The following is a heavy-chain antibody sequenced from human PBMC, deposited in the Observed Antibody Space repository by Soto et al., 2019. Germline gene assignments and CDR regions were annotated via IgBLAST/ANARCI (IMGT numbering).Heavy chain of an antibody. CDR3: ARATDNIYYYDCRGRSKDDY. Sequence: QVQLVQSGVEVKKPGASVKVSCKASGYSFSHYGISWVRQAPGQGLEGMGWIRGYNGNRNYAQKFQGRVTMATERSTSTASMELRSLRSDDTAVYYCARATDNIYYYDCRGRSKDDYWGQGTLVTVSS. CDR1: GYSFSHYG. CDR2: IRGYNGNR. D-gene: IGHD3-22*01. J-gene: IGHJ4*02. V-gene: IGHV1-18*01.